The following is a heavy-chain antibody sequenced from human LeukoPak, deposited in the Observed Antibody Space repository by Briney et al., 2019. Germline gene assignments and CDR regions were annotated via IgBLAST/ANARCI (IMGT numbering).Heavy chain of an antibody. J-gene: IGHJ4*02. CDR2: IKQDGSEK. Sequence: GGSLRLSCAASGFTFSSYWMSWVRQAPGKGLEWVANIKQDGSEKYYVDSVQGRFTISRDNAKNSLYLQMNSLRAEDTAVYYCARPLTIYDFWSGHSYYFDYWGQGTLVTVSS. D-gene: IGHD3-3*01. CDR3: ARPLTIYDFWSGHSYYFDY. V-gene: IGHV3-7*01. CDR1: GFTFSSYW.